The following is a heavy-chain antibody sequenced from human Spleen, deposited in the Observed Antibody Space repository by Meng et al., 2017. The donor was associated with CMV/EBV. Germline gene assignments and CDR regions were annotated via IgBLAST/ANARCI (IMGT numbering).Heavy chain of an antibody. CDR2: IIPIFHKT. V-gene: IGHV1-69*05. CDR3: ARNKDIVVVPAAISLAFDY. D-gene: IGHD2-2*01. CDR1: YD. Sequence: YDMKGVGQARGQGLGWMGGIIPIFHKTRYAQRFQGRVTITTDESTSTVYMEVTSLRSEDTAVYYCARNKDIVVVPAAISLAFDYWGQGTLVTVSS. J-gene: IGHJ4*02.